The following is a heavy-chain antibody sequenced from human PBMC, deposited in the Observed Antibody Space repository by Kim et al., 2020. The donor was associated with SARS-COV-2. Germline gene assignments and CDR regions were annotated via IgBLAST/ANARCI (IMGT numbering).Heavy chain of an antibody. Sequence: SVKVSCKASGGTFSSYAISWVRQAPGQGLEWMGRIIPILGIAHYAQKFQGRVTITADKSTGTAYMELSSLRAEDTAVYYCARSAAAAGTVAYCGGDCYQAHWGQGGLVTVSS. CDR2: IIPILGIA. CDR1: GGTFSSYA. CDR3: ARSAAAAGTVAYCGGDCYQAH. D-gene: IGHD2-21*02. J-gene: IGHJ4*02. V-gene: IGHV1-69*04.